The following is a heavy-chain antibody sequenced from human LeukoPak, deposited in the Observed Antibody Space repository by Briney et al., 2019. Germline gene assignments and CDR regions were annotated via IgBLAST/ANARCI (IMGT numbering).Heavy chain of an antibody. CDR1: GYTFTGYY. Sequence: ASVKVSCKASGYTFTGYYMHWVRQAPGQGLEWMGIINPSGGSTSYAQKFQGRVTMTRDTSTSTVYMELSSLRSEDTAAYYCAREASIAARRDPFDYWGQGTLVTVSS. CDR3: AREASIAARRDPFDY. D-gene: IGHD6-6*01. CDR2: INPSGGST. V-gene: IGHV1-46*01. J-gene: IGHJ4*02.